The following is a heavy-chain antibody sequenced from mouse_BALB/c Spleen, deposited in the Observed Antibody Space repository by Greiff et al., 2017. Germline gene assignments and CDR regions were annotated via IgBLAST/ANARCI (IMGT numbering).Heavy chain of an antibody. J-gene: IGHJ2*01. CDR3: ARAIYYDYDGSYYFDY. Sequence: EVKVVESGGGLVQPGGSRKLSCAASGFTFSSFGMHWVRQAPEKGLEWVAYISSGSSTIYYADTVKGRFTISRDNPKNTLFLQMTSLRSEDTAMYYCARAIYYDYDGSYYFDYWGQGTTLTVSS. CDR1: GFTFSSFG. V-gene: IGHV5-17*02. CDR2: ISSGSSTI. D-gene: IGHD2-4*01.